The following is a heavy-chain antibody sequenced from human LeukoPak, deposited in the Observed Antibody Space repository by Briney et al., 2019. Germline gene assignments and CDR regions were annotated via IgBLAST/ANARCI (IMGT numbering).Heavy chain of an antibody. D-gene: IGHD4-23*01. V-gene: IGHV1-69*13. CDR1: GGTFSSYA. CDR2: IIPIFGTA. CDR3: ARGPSYGGNSGPYFQH. J-gene: IGHJ1*01. Sequence: ASVKVSCTASGGTFSSYAISWVRQAPGQGLEWMGGIIPIFGTANYAQKFQGRVTITADESTSTAYMELSSLRSEDTAVYYCARGPSYGGNSGPYFQHWGQGTLVTVSS.